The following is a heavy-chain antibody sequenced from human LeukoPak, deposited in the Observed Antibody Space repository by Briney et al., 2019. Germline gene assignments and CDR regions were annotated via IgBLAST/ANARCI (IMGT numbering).Heavy chain of an antibody. CDR1: GGSISSSSYY. D-gene: IGHD3-22*01. CDR3: ARLPYYYDSSGYSYYFDY. CDR2: IYYSGST. J-gene: IGHJ4*02. V-gene: IGHV4-39*07. Sequence: SETLSLTCTVSGGSISSSSYYWGWIRQPPGKGLEWIGSIYYSGSTYYNPSLKSRVTISVDMSKNQFSLKLSSVTAADTAVYYCARLPYYYDSSGYSYYFDYWGQGTLVTVSS.